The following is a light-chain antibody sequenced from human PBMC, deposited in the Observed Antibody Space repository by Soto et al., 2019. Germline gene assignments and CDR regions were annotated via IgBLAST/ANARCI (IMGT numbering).Light chain of an antibody. J-gene: IGKJ1*01. CDR2: YTS. Sequence: IMLKHTPATQCLSPGERATLSCRASQIVSSYLAWYQQKPGQAPRLLIYYTSNRATGIPARFSGSGSGTDFTLTFNSLAPEDFAIYYCHQRQSWPRTFGQGTKVDI. CDR1: QIVSSY. V-gene: IGKV3-11*01. CDR3: HQRQSWPRT.